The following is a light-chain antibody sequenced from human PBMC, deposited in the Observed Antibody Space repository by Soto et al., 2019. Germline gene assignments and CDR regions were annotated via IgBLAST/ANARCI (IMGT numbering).Light chain of an antibody. CDR3: QKCSGPPPFT. J-gene: IGKJ3*01. CDR2: AAS. CDR1: QDITNY. Sequence: DIQMTQSPSSLSASVGDRVTITCRASQDITNYLAWYQQKPGKVPKLLIYAASTLQSGVPSRFSGSGSGTDFTLTISILQPEDAATYFCQKCSGPPPFTFGPGTTVDIK. V-gene: IGKV1-27*01.